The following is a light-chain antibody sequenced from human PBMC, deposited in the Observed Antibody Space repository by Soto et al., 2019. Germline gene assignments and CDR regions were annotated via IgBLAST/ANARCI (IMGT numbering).Light chain of an antibody. Sequence: QSVLTQPASVSVSPGQSITSSCTGTSSDVGAYNLVSWYQHHPDKAPKLMISEVSNRPSGVSDRFSGSKSGNTASLTISGLQAEDEADYYCASLTTTNFVFGTGTKVTVL. V-gene: IGLV2-14*01. CDR1: SSDVGAYNL. J-gene: IGLJ1*01. CDR3: ASLTTTNFV. CDR2: EVS.